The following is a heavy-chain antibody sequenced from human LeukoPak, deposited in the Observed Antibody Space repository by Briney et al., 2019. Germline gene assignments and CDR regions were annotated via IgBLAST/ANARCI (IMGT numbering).Heavy chain of an antibody. CDR1: GGSISSSSYY. CDR3: ARHRSTVVTIDY. J-gene: IGHJ4*02. D-gene: IGHD4-23*01. CDR2: IHYSGIT. V-gene: IGHV4-39*01. Sequence: SETLSLTCTVSGGSISSSSYYWGWIRQPPGKGLEWIGSIHYSGITYYNPSLKSRVTISVDTSKNQFSLKLSSVTAADTAVYYCARHRSTVVTIDYWGQGTLVTVSS.